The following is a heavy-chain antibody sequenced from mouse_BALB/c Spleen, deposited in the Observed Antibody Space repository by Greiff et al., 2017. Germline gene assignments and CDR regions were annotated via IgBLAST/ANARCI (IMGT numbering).Heavy chain of an antibody. J-gene: IGHJ3*01. CDR3: ARYGREGFAY. Sequence: EVQRVESGGGLVQPGGSRKLSCAASGFTFSSFGMHWVRQAPEKGLEWVAYISSGSSTIYYADTVKGRFTISRDNPKNTLFLQMTSLRSEDTAMYYCARYGREGFAYWGQGTLVTVSA. D-gene: IGHD1-1*02. V-gene: IGHV5-17*02. CDR1: GFTFSSFG. CDR2: ISSGSSTI.